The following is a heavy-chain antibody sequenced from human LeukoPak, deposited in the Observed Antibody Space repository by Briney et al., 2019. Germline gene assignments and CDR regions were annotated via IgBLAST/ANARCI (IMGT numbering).Heavy chain of an antibody. D-gene: IGHD1-1*01. CDR3: AKATGNLGN. CDR1: GFTFSSYA. V-gene: IGHV3-23*01. J-gene: IGHJ4*02. Sequence: GGSLRFSCAASGFTFSSYAMSWVRQAPGKGLEWVSTISNSDGKTYYADSVKGRFTISRDNSKNTLYVQMNSLTAEDTAIYYCAKATGNLGNWGQGTLVTVSS. CDR2: ISNSDGKT.